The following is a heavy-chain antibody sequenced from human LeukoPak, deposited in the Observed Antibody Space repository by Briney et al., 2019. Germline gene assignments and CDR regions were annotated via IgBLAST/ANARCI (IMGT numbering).Heavy chain of an antibody. CDR3: ARDALQYSSSWGTNWYFDL. J-gene: IGHJ2*01. D-gene: IGHD6-13*01. CDR1: GFTFSSYW. V-gene: IGHV3-7*01. Sequence: GVLRLSCAASGFTFSSYWMSWVRQAPGKGMEWVANIKRDGSEKYYVDSVKGRFTISRDNAKNSLYLQMNSLRAEDTAVYYCARDALQYSSSWGTNWYFDLWGRGTLVTVSS. CDR2: IKRDGSEK.